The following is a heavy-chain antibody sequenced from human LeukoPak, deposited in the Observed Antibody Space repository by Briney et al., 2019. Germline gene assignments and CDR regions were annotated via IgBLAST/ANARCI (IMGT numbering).Heavy chain of an antibody. Sequence: GGSLRLSCAASGFTFSSYALHWVRQAPGKGLEWVAVISYDGGNKYYADSVKGRFTISRDNSKSTLYLQMSSLRTEDTAVYYCARDRSYDSSGPSDYWGQGTLVTVSS. CDR2: ISYDGGNK. D-gene: IGHD3-22*01. CDR3: ARDRSYDSSGPSDY. J-gene: IGHJ4*02. V-gene: IGHV3-30*04. CDR1: GFTFSSYA.